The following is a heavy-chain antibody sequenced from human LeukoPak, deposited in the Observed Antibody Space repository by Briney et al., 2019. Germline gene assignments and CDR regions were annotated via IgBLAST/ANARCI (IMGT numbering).Heavy chain of an antibody. V-gene: IGHV1-69*05. Sequence: GSSVKVSCKASGGTFSSYAISWVRQAPGQGLEWMGRIIPIFGTANYAQKFQGRVTIITDESTSTAYMELSSLRSEDTAVYYCARVDTAMVIDYWGQGTLVTVSS. D-gene: IGHD5-18*01. CDR2: IIPIFGTA. CDR1: GGTFSSYA. CDR3: ARVDTAMVIDY. J-gene: IGHJ4*02.